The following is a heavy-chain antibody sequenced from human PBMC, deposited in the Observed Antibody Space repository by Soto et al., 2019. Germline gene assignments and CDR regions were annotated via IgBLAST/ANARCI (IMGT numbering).Heavy chain of an antibody. V-gene: IGHV1-69*01. Sequence: GASVKFYCKASGGTSSSYAISWVRQAPGHGLEWMGGIIPIFDAPRYSEQFQGRVTITADESTSTAYMELSSLRSEDTAVYYCAKGTITMVRGVMGGMDVWGQGTTVTV. CDR3: AKGTITMVRGVMGGMDV. CDR2: IIPIFDAP. D-gene: IGHD3-10*01. J-gene: IGHJ6*02. CDR1: GGTSSSYA.